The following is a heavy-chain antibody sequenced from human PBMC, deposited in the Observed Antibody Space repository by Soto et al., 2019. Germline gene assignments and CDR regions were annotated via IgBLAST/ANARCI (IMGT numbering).Heavy chain of an antibody. Sequence: QVQLVESGGGVVQPGRSLRLSCAASGFSFSSYGMHWVRQAPGKGLEWLAVIWYDGSKKYYADSVKGRFTVSRDNXXXXXXXXXXXXXXXXXXXXXXXXXXXXXXXXXXGYWGQGTLVIVSS. D-gene: IGHD3-10*01. V-gene: IGHV3-33*01. CDR1: GFSFSSYG. CDR3: XXXXXXXXXXXXGY. CDR2: IWYDGSKK. J-gene: IGHJ4*02.